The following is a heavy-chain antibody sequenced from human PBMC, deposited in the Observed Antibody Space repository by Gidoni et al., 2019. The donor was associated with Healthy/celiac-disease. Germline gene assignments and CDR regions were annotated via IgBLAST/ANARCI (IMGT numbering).Heavy chain of an antibody. CDR2: SSGRGGST. CDR1: GFPFSSYA. V-gene: IGHV3-23*04. D-gene: IGHD5-18*01. J-gene: IGHJ4*02. Sequence: EVQLVESGGGLVQPGGSLRLSCAASGFPFSSYARSWGRQAPGKGLEWGSASSGRGGSTYYADSVKGRFTISRDNSKNTLYLQMNSLRAEDTAVYYCAKDQFGGYSYGLRGPDYWGQGTLVTVSS. CDR3: AKDQFGGYSYGLRGPDY.